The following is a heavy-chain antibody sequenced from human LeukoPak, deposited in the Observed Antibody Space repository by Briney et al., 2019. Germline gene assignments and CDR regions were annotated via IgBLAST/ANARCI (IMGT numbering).Heavy chain of an antibody. V-gene: IGHV4-59*08. Sequence: SSETLSLTCTVSGASISSYYWSWIRQPPGKGLEWIGYISYSGSTDYNPSLKSRVTISADTSKNQVSLTLSSVTAADTAVYYCARHPELYFFDYWGQGTLVTVSS. J-gene: IGHJ4*02. D-gene: IGHD3-10*01. CDR2: ISYSGST. CDR3: ARHPELYFFDY. CDR1: GASISSYY.